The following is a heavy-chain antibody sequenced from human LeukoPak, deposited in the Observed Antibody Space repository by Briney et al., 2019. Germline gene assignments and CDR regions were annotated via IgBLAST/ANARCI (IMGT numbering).Heavy chain of an antibody. D-gene: IGHD6-13*01. CDR3: AREDRDSYSSSWYEGYYYYMDV. CDR1: GFIFSDYY. Sequence: PGGSLRLSCAASGFIFSDYYMSWIRQAPGKGLEWVSYISSNGSTMYYTDSVKGRFTISRDNAKDSLYLQMNSLRAEDTAVYYCAREDRDSYSSSWYEGYYYYMDVWGKGTTVTVSS. V-gene: IGHV3-11*01. J-gene: IGHJ6*03. CDR2: ISSNGSTM.